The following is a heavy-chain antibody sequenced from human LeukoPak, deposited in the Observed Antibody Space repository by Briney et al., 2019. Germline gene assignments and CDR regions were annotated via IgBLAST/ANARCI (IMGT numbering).Heavy chain of an antibody. J-gene: IGHJ5*02. CDR1: GGAISSGDYY. CDR2: IYYGGNT. Sequence: PAETLSLTCTVSGGAISSGDYYWSWIRQHPGKGLEWIGYIYYGGNTYYIPSLESRVTISLDTSKNKVSLRLTSVTAADTAVYYCASGGALVATLAAWGQGILVTVSS. CDR3: ASGGALVATLAA. D-gene: IGHD5-12*01. V-gene: IGHV4-31*03.